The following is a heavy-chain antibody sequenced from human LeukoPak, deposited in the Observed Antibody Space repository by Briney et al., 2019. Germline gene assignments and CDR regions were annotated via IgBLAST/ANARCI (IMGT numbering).Heavy chain of an antibody. CDR1: GYTFTSYD. CDR3: ARGPGLRCSGGSCYYDY. D-gene: IGHD2-15*01. CDR2: MNPNSGNT. J-gene: IGHJ4*02. Sequence: ASVKVSCKASGYTFTSYDINWVRQATGQGLEWMGRMNPNSGNTGYAQKFQGRVTMTRNTSISTAYMELSSLRSEDTAVYYCARGPGLRCSGGSCYYDYWGQGTLVTVSS. V-gene: IGHV1-8*01.